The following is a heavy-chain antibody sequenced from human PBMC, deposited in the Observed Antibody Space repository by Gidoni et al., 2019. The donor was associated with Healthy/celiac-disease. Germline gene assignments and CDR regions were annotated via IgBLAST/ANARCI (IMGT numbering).Heavy chain of an antibody. CDR3: ARGWGVVGAD. D-gene: IGHD1-26*01. Sequence: QLQLQQWGAGLLKPSETLSLTCAVYGGSFSGYYWSWIRQPPGKGLEWIGEINHSGSTNYNPSLKSRVTISVDTSKNQFSLKLSSVTAADTAVYYCARGWGVVGADWGQGTLVTVSS. CDR2: INHSGST. J-gene: IGHJ4*02. V-gene: IGHV4-34*01. CDR1: GGSFSGYY.